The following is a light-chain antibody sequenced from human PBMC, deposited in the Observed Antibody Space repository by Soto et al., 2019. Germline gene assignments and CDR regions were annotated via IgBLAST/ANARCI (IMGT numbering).Light chain of an antibody. Sequence: EIVLTQSPGTLSLSPGERATLSCRASQSVSSSYLAWYQQKPGHAPRLLICGASSRATGNPDRFSGSGSGTDFSLTISRLEPEDFAVYYCQQYGSSRTFGQGTKVEIK. CDR3: QQYGSSRT. CDR1: QSVSSSY. CDR2: GAS. J-gene: IGKJ1*01. V-gene: IGKV3-20*01.